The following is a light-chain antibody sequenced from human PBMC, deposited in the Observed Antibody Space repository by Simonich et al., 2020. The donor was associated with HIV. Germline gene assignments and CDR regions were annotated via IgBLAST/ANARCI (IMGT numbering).Light chain of an antibody. J-gene: IGKJ1*01. CDR1: QSILYSSSNNNY. V-gene: IGKV4-1*01. Sequence: DIVMTQSPDSLAVSLGERATINCKSSQSILYSSSNNNYLAWYQQKPGQPPNLLIYWASTRESGVPDRFSGSGSGTDFTLTINSLQAEDVAVYYCQQYYSTPQTFGQGTKVEIK. CDR3: QQYYSTPQT. CDR2: WAS.